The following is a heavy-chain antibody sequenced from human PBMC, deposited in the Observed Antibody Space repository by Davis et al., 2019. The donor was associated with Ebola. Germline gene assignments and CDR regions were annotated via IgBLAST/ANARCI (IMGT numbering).Heavy chain of an antibody. D-gene: IGHD1-26*01. CDR3: ARDHSWELLGVLDY. Sequence: PGGSLRLSCAASGFTFSSYSMNWVRQAPGKGLEWVSSISSSSSYIYYADSVKGRFTISRDNAKNSLYLQMNSLRAEDTAVYYCARDHSWELLGVLDYWGQGTLVTVSS. V-gene: IGHV3-21*01. J-gene: IGHJ4*02. CDR2: ISSSSSYI. CDR1: GFTFSSYS.